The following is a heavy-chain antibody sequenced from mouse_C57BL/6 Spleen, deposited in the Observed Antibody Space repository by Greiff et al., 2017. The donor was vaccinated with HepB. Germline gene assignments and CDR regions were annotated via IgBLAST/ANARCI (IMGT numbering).Heavy chain of an antibody. V-gene: IGHV5-17*01. D-gene: IGHD1-1*01. Sequence: VQLKESGGGLVKPGGSLKLSCAASGFTFSDYGMHWVRQAPEKGLEWVAYISSGSSTIYYADTVKGRYTISRDNANNTLFLQMTSLRSEDTAMYYCARSDTAVVATDAMDYWGQVTSVTVSS. CDR3: ARSDTAVVATDAMDY. CDR2: ISSGSSTI. J-gene: IGHJ4*01. CDR1: GFTFSDYG.